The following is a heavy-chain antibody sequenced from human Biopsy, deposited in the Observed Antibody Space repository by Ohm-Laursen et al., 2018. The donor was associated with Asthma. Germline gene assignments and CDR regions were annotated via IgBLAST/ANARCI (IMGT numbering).Heavy chain of an antibody. CDR1: GYSLTDLS. D-gene: IGHD4-17*01. CDR2: HDHEEGGT. CDR3: VSDFPKDYVRYNFQF. J-gene: IGHJ4*02. V-gene: IGHV1-24*01. Sequence: GASVKVSCKISGYSLTDLSMHWVRQAPGQGLEWMGGHDHEEGGTVNARRFQGRVTMTEDTSTDTAYMELSSLSSDDTAVYYCVSDFPKDYVRYNFQFWGQGTLVPVSS.